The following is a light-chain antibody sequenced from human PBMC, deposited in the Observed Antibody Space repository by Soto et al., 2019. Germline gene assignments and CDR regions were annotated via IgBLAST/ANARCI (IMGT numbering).Light chain of an antibody. CDR3: QQDGSSPCT. J-gene: IGKJ1*01. CDR1: QKLSSNY. V-gene: IGKV3-20*01. CDR2: GAS. Sequence: DIVLTHSPGTLSLSPREIATFSSRASQKLSSNYLAWYQQKPGQAPRLLIYGASNMATGIPDRFSGSGSGTDFTLTISRLEPEDFAVYYCQQDGSSPCTFGQGTKVDIK.